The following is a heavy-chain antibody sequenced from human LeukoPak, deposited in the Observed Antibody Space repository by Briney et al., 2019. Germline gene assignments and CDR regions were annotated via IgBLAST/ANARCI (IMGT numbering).Heavy chain of an antibody. Sequence: GGSLRLSCAASGFTFSSYAMSWVRQAPGKGLEWVSAISGSGGSTYYADSVKGRFTISRDNSKNTLYLQMNSLRAKDTAVYYCAKDADIVVVVAALLVWGQGTTVTVSS. CDR1: GFTFSSYA. CDR2: ISGSGGST. V-gene: IGHV3-23*01. CDR3: AKDADIVVVVAALLV. J-gene: IGHJ6*02. D-gene: IGHD2-15*01.